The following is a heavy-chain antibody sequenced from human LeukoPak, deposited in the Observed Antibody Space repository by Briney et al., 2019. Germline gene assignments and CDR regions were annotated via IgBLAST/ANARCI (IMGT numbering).Heavy chain of an antibody. CDR1: GFTFNIYA. D-gene: IGHD1-26*01. Sequence: GGSLILSCAASGFTFNIYAMNWVRQPPRKWLEWVSAISGSGDSTYYADSVKGRFTIARDNSKNTLYLHMNSLTAADTAVYYCAKDRGPYIGIDNTWFDPWGQGTLVSVSS. CDR2: ISGSGDST. J-gene: IGHJ5*02. CDR3: AKDRGPYIGIDNTWFDP. V-gene: IGHV3-23*01.